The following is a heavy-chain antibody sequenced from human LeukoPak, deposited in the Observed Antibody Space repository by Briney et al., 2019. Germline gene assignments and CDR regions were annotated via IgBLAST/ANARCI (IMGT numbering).Heavy chain of an antibody. D-gene: IGHD3-10*01. V-gene: IGHV1-24*01. CDR2: FDPEDGET. J-gene: IGHJ4*02. CDR1: GYTLTELS. Sequence: GASVKVSCKVSGYTLTELSMHWVRRAPGKGLEWMGGFDPEDGETIYAQKFQGRVTMTEDTSTDTAYMELSSLGSEDTAVYYCATDPIMNRGVNFDYWGQGTLVTVSS. CDR3: ATDPIMNRGVNFDY.